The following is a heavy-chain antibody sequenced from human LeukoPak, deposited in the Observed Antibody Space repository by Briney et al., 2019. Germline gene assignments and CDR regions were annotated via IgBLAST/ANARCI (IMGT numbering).Heavy chain of an antibody. CDR1: GGSISGYY. Sequence: PSETLSLTCTGSGGSISGYYWSRIRQPPGKGLEWIGYIYYSGSTKYNPSLKSRVTISVDTSKNQFSLKLSSVTAADTAVYYCAKHADRLSLPHFDYWGQGTLVTVSS. D-gene: IGHD2/OR15-2a*01. V-gene: IGHV4-59*08. CDR3: AKHADRLSLPHFDY. J-gene: IGHJ4*02. CDR2: IYYSGST.